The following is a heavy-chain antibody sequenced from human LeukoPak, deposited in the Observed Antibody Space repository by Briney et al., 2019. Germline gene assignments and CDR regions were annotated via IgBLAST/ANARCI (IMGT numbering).Heavy chain of an antibody. Sequence: GGSLRLSCAASGFTFSSYWMSWVRQAPGKGLEWVASIRQDGSEKYYVDSVKGRFTISRDNAKNSLYLQMNSLRAEDTAVYYCARDPASCSSTSCYGSDAFDIWGQGTMVTVSS. CDR1: GFTFSSYW. V-gene: IGHV3-7*01. CDR3: ARDPASCSSTSCYGSDAFDI. CDR2: IRQDGSEK. J-gene: IGHJ3*02. D-gene: IGHD2-2*01.